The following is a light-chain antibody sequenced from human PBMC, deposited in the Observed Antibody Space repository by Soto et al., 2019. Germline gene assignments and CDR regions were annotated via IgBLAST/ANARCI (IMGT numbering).Light chain of an antibody. CDR2: RDA. Sequence: SSELTQSLSVTEALGQRSKITCGGNDIGSTNVHRYQQKPGQAPVLVIYRDAIRPSGIPERFSGSNSGNTATLTIVRSEAGDEAHYYCQVWHSSNVVFGGGTTLTVL. CDR3: QVWHSSNVV. V-gene: IGLV3-9*01. J-gene: IGLJ2*01. CDR1: DIGSTN.